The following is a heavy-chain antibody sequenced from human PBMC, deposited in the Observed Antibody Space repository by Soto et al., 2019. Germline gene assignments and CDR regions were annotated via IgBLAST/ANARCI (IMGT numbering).Heavy chain of an antibody. J-gene: IGHJ5*01. Sequence: SETLSLTCTASGGSISSYYWSWIRQPPGKGLEWIGYIYYSGRTNSNPSLKSRVTISLDTSKNQFFLKLRSVTAADTAVYYCASSRGYSGYDYGWWFDSWGQGTLVTVSS. CDR2: IYYSGRT. CDR1: GGSISSYY. CDR3: ASSRGYSGYDYGWWFDS. V-gene: IGHV4-59*01. D-gene: IGHD5-12*01.